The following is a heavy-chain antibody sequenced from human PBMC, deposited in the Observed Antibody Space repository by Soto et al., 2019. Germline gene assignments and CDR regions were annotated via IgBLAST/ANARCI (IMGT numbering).Heavy chain of an antibody. CDR1: GGSISSSSYY. J-gene: IGHJ4*02. CDR2: IYYSGST. V-gene: IGHV4-39*01. CDR3: ARQDSGYDLYYFDY. Sequence: SETLSLTCTVSGGSISSSSYYWGWLRQPPGKGLEWIGSIYYSGSTYYNPSLKSRVTISVDTSKNQFSLKLSSVTAADTAVYYCARQDSGYDLYYFDYWGQGTLVTVSS. D-gene: IGHD5-12*01.